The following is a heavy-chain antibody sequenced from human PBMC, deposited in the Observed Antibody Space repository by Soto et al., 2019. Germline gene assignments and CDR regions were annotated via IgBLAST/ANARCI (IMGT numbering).Heavy chain of an antibody. CDR1: GGIFSSYA. J-gene: IGHJ4*02. D-gene: IGHD3-22*01. V-gene: IGHV1-69*01. Sequence: VQLVQSGAEVKKPGSSVKVSCKASGGIFSSYAISWVRQAPGQGLEWMGGIIPIFGTANYAQKFQGRVTSTADESTSTAYMELSSLRSEDTAVYYGARDRVGVVGGNYFDYWGQGTLVTVSS. CDR3: ARDRVGVVGGNYFDY. CDR2: IIPIFGTA.